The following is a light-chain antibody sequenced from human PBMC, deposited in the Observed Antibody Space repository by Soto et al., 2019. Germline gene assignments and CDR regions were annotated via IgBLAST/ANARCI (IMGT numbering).Light chain of an antibody. CDR3: SSYTSSNSLV. Sequence: QSALTQPASVSGSPGQSITISCTGTSGDVGGYNYVSWYQQHPGKAPKLMIYEVSNQPSGVSNRFSGSKSGNTASLTISGLQAEDEADYYCSSYTSSNSLVFGGGTKLTVL. J-gene: IGLJ2*01. CDR2: EVS. CDR1: SGDVGGYNY. V-gene: IGLV2-14*01.